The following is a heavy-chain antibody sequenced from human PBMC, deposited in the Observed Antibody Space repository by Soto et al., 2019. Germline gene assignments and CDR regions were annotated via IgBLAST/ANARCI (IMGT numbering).Heavy chain of an antibody. Sequence: PSETLSLTCTVSGGSISSSSYYMNWVRQTPGKGLEWVSLIYSGGSTYYADSVRARFTISRDNSKNTLYLQMNSLTADDAAVYYCARALAASNNWVDLWGQGTLVTVSS. CDR1: GGSISSSSYY. D-gene: IGHD6-13*01. J-gene: IGHJ5*02. CDR2: IYSGGST. V-gene: IGHV3-66*01. CDR3: ARALAASNNWVDL.